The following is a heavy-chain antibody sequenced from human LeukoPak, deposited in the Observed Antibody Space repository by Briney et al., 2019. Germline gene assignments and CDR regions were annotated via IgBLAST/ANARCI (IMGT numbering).Heavy chain of an antibody. CDR3: ARGPDYYDSSGYCFDY. Sequence: ASVKVSCKASGYTFTGYYMHWVRQAPGQGLEWMGWINPNSGGTNYARKFQGRVTMTRDTSISTAYMELSRLRSDDTAVYYCARGPDYYDSSGYCFDYWGQGTLVTVSS. V-gene: IGHV1-2*02. D-gene: IGHD3-22*01. J-gene: IGHJ4*02. CDR2: INPNSGGT. CDR1: GYTFTGYY.